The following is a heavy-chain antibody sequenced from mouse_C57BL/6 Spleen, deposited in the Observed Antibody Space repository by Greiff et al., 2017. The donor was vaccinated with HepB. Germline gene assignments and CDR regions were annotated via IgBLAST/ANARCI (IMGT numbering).Heavy chain of an antibody. D-gene: IGHD1-2*01. CDR2: ISYSDST. CDR1: GYSITSGYG. Sequence: EVQLVESGPGLVKPSQSLSLTCTVTGYSITSGYGWNWIRQFPGNKLEWMGYISYSDSTNYNPSLKSLISITRDTSKHQSFLQLNSVTTEDTATYYCARTARIKYWGQGTTLTISS. CDR3: ARTARIKY. V-gene: IGHV3-2*02. J-gene: IGHJ2*01.